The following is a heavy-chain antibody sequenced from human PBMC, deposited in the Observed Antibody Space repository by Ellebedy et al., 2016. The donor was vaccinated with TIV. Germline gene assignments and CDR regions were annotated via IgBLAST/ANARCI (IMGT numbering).Heavy chain of an antibody. CDR2: ILDDGSIK. D-gene: IGHD3-16*01. V-gene: IGHV3-30*09. CDR3: AVGRATNRHFYGMEV. Sequence: GGSLRLXXAASGLTFRAYAMHWVRQAPGKGLEWVALILDDGSIKYFAESVKGRFAISGDTSRNTVSLQMNSLRSEDTAVYYCAVGRATNRHFYGMEVWGQGTTVTVSS. J-gene: IGHJ6*02. CDR1: GLTFRAYA.